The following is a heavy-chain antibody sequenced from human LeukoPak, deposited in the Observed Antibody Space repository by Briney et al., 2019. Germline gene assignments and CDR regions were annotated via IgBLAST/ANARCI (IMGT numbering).Heavy chain of an antibody. J-gene: IGHJ4*02. V-gene: IGHV3-7*03. CDR2: IKQDGSEK. CDR1: GFTFSSYW. D-gene: IGHD6-13*01. CDR3: AKEGYSSSLDY. Sequence: GGSLRLSCAASGFTFSSYWMSWVRQAPGKGLEWVANIKQDGSEKYYVDSVKGRFTISRDNAKNSLYLQMNSLRAEDTAVYYCAKEGYSSSLDYWGQGTLVTVSS.